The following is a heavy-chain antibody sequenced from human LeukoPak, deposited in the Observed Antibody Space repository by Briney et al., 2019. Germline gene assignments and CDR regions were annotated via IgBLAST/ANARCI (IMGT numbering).Heavy chain of an antibody. CDR2: ISYDGSNK. V-gene: IGHV3-30*03. CDR1: GFTFSSYG. CDR3: ARALWFGAGDYYYYMDV. J-gene: IGHJ6*03. D-gene: IGHD3-10*01. Sequence: GGSLRLSCAASGFTFSSYGMHWVRQAPGKGLEWVAVISYDGSNKYYADSVKGRFTISRDNAKNSLYLQMNSLRAEDTAVYYCARALWFGAGDYYYYMDVWGKGTTVTISS.